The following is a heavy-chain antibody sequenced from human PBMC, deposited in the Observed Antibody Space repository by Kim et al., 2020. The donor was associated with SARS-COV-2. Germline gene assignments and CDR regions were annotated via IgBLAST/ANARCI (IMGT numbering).Heavy chain of an antibody. D-gene: IGHD3-10*01. V-gene: IGHV1-18*01. CDR3: ARYPKTERITMVRGVPDY. CDR1: GYTFTSYG. CDR2: ISAYNGNT. Sequence: ASVKVSCKASGYTFTSYGISWVRQAPGQGLEWMGWISAYNGNTNYAQKLQGRVTMTTDTSTSTAYMELRSLRSDDTAVYYCARYPKTERITMVRGVPDYWGQGTLVTVSS. J-gene: IGHJ4*02.